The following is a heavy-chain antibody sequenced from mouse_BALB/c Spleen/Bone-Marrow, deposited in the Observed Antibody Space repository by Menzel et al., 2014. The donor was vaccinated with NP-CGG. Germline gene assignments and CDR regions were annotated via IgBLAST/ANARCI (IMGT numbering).Heavy chain of an antibody. CDR2: INPSNGGT. CDR3: TRSTMITYFDY. CDR1: GYTFISYY. V-gene: IGHV1S81*02. D-gene: IGHD2-4*01. J-gene: IGHJ2*01. Sequence: VQLQQSGAELVKPGASVKLSCKASGYTFISYYMYWVKQRPGQGLEWIGEINPSNGGTSFNEKFKSKATLTVDKSSSTAYMQLSSLTSEDSAVYYCTRSTMITYFDYWGQGTTLTVSS.